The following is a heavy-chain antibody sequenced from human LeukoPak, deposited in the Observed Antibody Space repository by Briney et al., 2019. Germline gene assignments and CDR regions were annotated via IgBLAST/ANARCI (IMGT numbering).Heavy chain of an antibody. D-gene: IGHD6-19*01. CDR2: INPNSGGT. J-gene: IGHJ5*02. Sequence: GASVKVSCKASGYTFTGYYMHWVRQAPGQGLEWMGWINPNSGGTNYAQTFQGRVTMTRDTSISTAYMELSRLRSDDTAVYYCARDKPPYSSGWYREDWFDPWGQGTLVTVSS. V-gene: IGHV1-2*02. CDR3: ARDKPPYSSGWYREDWFDP. CDR1: GYTFTGYY.